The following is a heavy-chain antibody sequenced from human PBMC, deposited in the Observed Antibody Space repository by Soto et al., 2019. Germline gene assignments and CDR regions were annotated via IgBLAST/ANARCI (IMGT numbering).Heavy chain of an antibody. D-gene: IGHD2-2*01. Sequence: QLHLVQSGSEVKKPGSSVRVSCKTSGGTLSNYGLGWVRLAPGQGLEWMGGILPVFGTSNYAQKFQDRLTITADDSTNTAYMDLTSLTSDDTAVYYCAREPSRYQSYYFDYWGQGTLVTVSS. CDR2: ILPVFGTS. CDR1: GGTLSNYG. CDR3: AREPSRYQSYYFDY. J-gene: IGHJ4*02. V-gene: IGHV1-69*12.